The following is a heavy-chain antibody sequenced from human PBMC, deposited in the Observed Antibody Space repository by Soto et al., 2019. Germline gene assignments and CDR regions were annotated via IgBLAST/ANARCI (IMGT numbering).Heavy chain of an antibody. CDR2: IWYDGSNK. CDR3: ARALLWFGELDY. J-gene: IGHJ4*02. Sequence: QVQLVESGGGVVQPGRSLRLSCAASGFTFSSYGMHWVRQAPGKGLEWVAVIWYDGSNKYYADSVKGRFTISRDNSKNTLYLQMNSLRAEDTAVYYCARALLWFGELDYWGQGTLVTVSS. D-gene: IGHD3-10*01. CDR1: GFTFSSYG. V-gene: IGHV3-33*01.